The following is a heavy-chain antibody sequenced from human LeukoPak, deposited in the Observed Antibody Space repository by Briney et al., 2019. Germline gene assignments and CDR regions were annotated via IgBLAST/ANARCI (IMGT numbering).Heavy chain of an antibody. J-gene: IGHJ3*02. CDR2: IIPIFGTA. D-gene: IGHD5-24*01. CDR3: ARDTDGDGYNSENDAFDI. Sequence: SVKVSCKASGGTFSSDAINWVRQAPGQGLEWMGGIIPIFGTANYAQKFQGRVTITTDESTSTAYMELSSLGSEDTAVYYCARDTDGDGYNSENDAFDIWGQGTMVTVSS. V-gene: IGHV1-69*05. CDR1: GGTFSSDA.